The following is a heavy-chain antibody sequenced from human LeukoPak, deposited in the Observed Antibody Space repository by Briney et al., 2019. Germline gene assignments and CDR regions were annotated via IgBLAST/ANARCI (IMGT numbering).Heavy chain of an antibody. V-gene: IGHV4-34*01. J-gene: IGHJ4*02. D-gene: IGHD3-3*01. CDR3: ARGGHYDSWSDYYAQTGYFFDY. CDR1: GGSFSGYY. CDR2: INYGGDT. Sequence: PSETLSFTCAISGGSFSGYYWTWIRQSPGKGLERIGEINYGGDTYYNPSLRSRVTISKDTSKDQFSLKLTSVTAADAAVYFCARGGHYDSWSDYYAQTGYFFDYWGQGALVTVSS.